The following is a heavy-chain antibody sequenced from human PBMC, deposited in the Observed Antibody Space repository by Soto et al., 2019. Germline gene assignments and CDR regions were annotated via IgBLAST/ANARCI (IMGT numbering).Heavy chain of an antibody. CDR3: ARQPTGFPNWFDS. J-gene: IGHJ5*01. Sequence: QLQLQESGPGLVQPSETLSLTCTVSGGSIYSPSNTWAWVRQAPGKGLEWMASIFHTGTAYYNLSLKSRVSIAVDTSKNQFSLRLISVTAADTALYYCARQPTGFPNWFDSWGQGILVTVSS. V-gene: IGHV4-39*01. CDR2: IFHTGTA. CDR1: GGSIYSPSNT.